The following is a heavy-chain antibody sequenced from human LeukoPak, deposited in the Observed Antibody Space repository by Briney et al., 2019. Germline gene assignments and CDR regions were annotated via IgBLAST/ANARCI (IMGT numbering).Heavy chain of an antibody. V-gene: IGHV3-23*01. J-gene: IGHJ4*02. Sequence: GGSLRLSCAASGLTFSSYAMSWVRQAPGKGLEWVLAISGSGGSTYYADSVKGRFTISRDNSKNTLYLQMNSLRAEDTAVYYCAEDHKNFKWPFDYWGQGTLVTVSS. CDR1: GLTFSSYA. CDR3: AEDHKNFKWPFDY. CDR2: ISGSGGST. D-gene: IGHD5-12*01.